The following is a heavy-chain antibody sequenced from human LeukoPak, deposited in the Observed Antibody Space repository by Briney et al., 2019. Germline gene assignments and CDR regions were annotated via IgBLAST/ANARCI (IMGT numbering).Heavy chain of an antibody. CDR3: ARGGYSYGLDY. CDR2: IYYSGST. Sequence: SETLSLTCTVSGGSISSHYWSWIRQPPGKGLEWIGYIYYSGSTSYNPSLKSRVTISVDTSKNQFSLKRSSVTAADTAVYYCARGGYSYGLDYWGQGTLVTVSS. J-gene: IGHJ4*02. V-gene: IGHV4-59*11. CDR1: GGSISSHY. D-gene: IGHD5-18*01.